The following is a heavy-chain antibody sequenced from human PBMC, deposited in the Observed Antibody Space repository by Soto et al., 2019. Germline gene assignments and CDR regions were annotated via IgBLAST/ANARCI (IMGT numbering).Heavy chain of an antibody. CDR3: ARGSVVAATLFDY. V-gene: IGHV4-31*03. J-gene: IGHJ4*02. CDR2: IYYSGST. Sequence: PSETLSLTCTVSGGSISSGGYYWSWIRQHPGKGLEWIGYIYYSGSTYYNPSLKSRVTISVDTSKNQFSLKLSSVTAADTAVYYCARGSVVAATLFDYWGQGTLVNRLL. D-gene: IGHD2-15*01. CDR1: GGSISSGGYY.